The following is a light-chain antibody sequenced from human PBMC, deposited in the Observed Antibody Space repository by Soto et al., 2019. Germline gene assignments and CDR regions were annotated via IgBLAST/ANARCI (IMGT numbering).Light chain of an antibody. CDR3: SSYTGSSTLV. CDR2: EVF. J-gene: IGLJ3*02. Sequence: QSALTQPASVSGSPGQSITISCTGTTSDIGDYNYVSWYQQHPGKAPKIIIYEVFHRPSGVSNRFSGSKSGYTASLTISGLPTEDEADYYCSSYTGSSTLVFGGGTKLTVL. CDR1: TSDIGDYNY. V-gene: IGLV2-14*01.